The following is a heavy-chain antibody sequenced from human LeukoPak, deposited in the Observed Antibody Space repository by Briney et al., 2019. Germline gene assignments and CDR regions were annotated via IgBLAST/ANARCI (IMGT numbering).Heavy chain of an antibody. CDR2: INPNSGGT. CDR1: GYTFTGYY. D-gene: IGHD2-21*02. J-gene: IGHJ4*02. V-gene: IGHV1-2*06. CDR3: ARDGDPGIVVVTATIDY. Sequence: ASVKVSCKASGYTFTGYYMHWLRQAPGQGLEWMGRINPNSGGTNYAQKFQGRVTMTRDTSISTAYMELSRLRSDDTAVYYCARDGDPGIVVVTATIDYWGQGTLVTVSS.